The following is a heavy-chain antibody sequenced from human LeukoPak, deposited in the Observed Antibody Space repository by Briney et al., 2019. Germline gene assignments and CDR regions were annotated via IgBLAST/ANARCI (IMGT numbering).Heavy chain of an antibody. CDR2: FDPEDGET. CDR3: ATNLLEWLPLGDGAFDI. J-gene: IGHJ3*02. CDR1: GYTLTELS. Sequence: ASVKVSCKVSGYTLTELSMHWVRQAPGKGLEWMGGFDPEDGETIYAQKFQGRVTMTEDTSTDTAYMELSSLRSEDTAAYYCATNLLEWLPLGDGAFDIWGQGTMVTVSS. D-gene: IGHD3-3*01. V-gene: IGHV1-24*01.